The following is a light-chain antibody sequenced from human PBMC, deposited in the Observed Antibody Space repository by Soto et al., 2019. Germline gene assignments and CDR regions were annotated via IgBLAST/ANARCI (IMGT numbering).Light chain of an antibody. CDR1: QNVYNN. J-gene: IGKJ4*01. Sequence: EIVMTQSPATLSVSPGEGATLSCKASQNVYNNLAWYQQRPGQPPRLLIYDASTRATGISARFSGSGYGTEFNLTISSLQSEEFGGYFCQQGRNWPHTVGGGTKVEIK. CDR3: QQGRNWPHT. V-gene: IGKV3-15*01. CDR2: DAS.